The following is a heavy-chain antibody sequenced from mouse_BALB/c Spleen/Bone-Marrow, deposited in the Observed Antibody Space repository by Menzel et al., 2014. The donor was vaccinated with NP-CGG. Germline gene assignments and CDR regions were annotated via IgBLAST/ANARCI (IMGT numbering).Heavy chain of an antibody. CDR3: ARNFDS. CDR1: GYSFTGYY. Sequence: LVRTGASVKISCKASGYSFTGYYIHWVRQSHGKSLEWIGYISSYNDATNYNQKFKGKATFTLDTSSSAAYMQFNSLTSEGSAVYYCARNFDSRGQGTTLTVSS. J-gene: IGHJ2*01. V-gene: IGHV1S34*01. CDR2: ISSYNDAT.